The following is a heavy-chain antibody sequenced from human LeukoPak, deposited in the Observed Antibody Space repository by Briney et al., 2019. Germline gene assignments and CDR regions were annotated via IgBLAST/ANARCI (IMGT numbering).Heavy chain of an antibody. J-gene: IGHJ4*02. V-gene: IGHV4-30-4*07. CDR3: ARAPTVTFFDY. CDR1: GVSISSGGFS. Sequence: SQTLSLTCAVSGVSISSGGFSWSWIRQAPGKGLEWLGFLYYSGSTHYNPSLKSRSTILVDTSKNQFFLNLSSVTAADTAVYYCARAPTVTFFDYWGQGTLVTVSS. D-gene: IGHD4-17*01. CDR2: LYYSGST.